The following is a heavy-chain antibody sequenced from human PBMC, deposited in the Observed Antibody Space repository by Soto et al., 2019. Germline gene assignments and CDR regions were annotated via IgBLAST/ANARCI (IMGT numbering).Heavy chain of an antibody. CDR1: GGSISSYY. Sequence: PSETLSLTCTASGGSISSYYWSWIRQPAGKGLEWIGRIYTSGSTNYNPSLKSRVTMSVDTSKNQFSLKLSSVTAADTAVYYCARGSGLYSSSWYGYWGQGTLVTVSS. J-gene: IGHJ4*02. D-gene: IGHD6-13*01. V-gene: IGHV4-4*07. CDR2: IYTSGST. CDR3: ARGSGLYSSSWYGY.